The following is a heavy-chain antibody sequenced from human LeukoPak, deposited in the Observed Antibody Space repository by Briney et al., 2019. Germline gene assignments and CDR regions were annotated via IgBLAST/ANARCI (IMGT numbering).Heavy chain of an antibody. CDR1: GGSFSGYY. V-gene: IGHV4-34*01. Sequence: PSETLSLTCAVYGGSFSGYYWSWIRQPPGKGLEWIGEINHSGSTNYNPSLKSRVTISVDTSKNQFSLKLSSVTAADTAVYYCASHTEYSSLYYFDYWGQGTLVTVSS. J-gene: IGHJ4*02. CDR3: ASHTEYSSLYYFDY. D-gene: IGHD6-6*01. CDR2: INHSGST.